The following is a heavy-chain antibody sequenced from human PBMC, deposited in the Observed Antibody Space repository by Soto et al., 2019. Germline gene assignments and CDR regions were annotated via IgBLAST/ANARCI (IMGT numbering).Heavy chain of an antibody. CDR2: IKQDGSEK. Sequence: PGGSLRLSCAASGFTFSSYWMSWVRQAPGKGLEWVANIKQDGSEKYYVDSVKGRFTISRDNAKNSLYLQMNSLRAEDTAVYYCARDLMVRGAKPFGYWGQGTLVTVSS. D-gene: IGHD3-10*01. V-gene: IGHV3-7*01. J-gene: IGHJ4*02. CDR1: GFTFSSYW. CDR3: ARDLMVRGAKPFGY.